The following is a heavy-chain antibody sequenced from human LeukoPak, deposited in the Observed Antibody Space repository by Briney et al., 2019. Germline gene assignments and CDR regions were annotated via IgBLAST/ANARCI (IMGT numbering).Heavy chain of an antibody. CDR1: GFTFSSYS. J-gene: IGHJ4*02. V-gene: IGHV3-21*04. CDR3: AKERDYGPADY. D-gene: IGHD4/OR15-4a*01. CDR2: ISSSSIHI. Sequence: GGSLRLSCEASGFTFSSYSMNWVRQAPGKGLEWVSSISSSSIHIYYADSVRGRFTISRDNSKNTLFLQMNSLRAEDTAIYYCAKERDYGPADYWGQGTLVTVSS.